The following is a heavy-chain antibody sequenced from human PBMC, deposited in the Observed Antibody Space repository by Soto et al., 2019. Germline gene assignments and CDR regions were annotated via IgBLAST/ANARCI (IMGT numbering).Heavy chain of an antibody. J-gene: IGHJ4*02. CDR2: ISGSGGST. V-gene: IGHV3-23*01. Sequence: EVQLLESGGGLVQPGGSLRLSCAASGFTFSSYAMSWVRQAPGKGLEWVSAISGSGGSTYYADSVKGRFTISRDNSKNTLYLPMNSLRAEDTAVYYCAKTRIGGSGSYYNVVDYWGQGTLVTVSS. D-gene: IGHD3-10*01. CDR3: AKTRIGGSGSYYNVVDY. CDR1: GFTFSSYA.